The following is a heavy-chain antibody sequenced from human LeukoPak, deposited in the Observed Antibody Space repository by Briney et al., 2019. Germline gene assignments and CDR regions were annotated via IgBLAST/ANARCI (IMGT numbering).Heavy chain of an antibody. CDR2: INHSGST. J-gene: IGHJ5*02. Sequence: SETLSLTCTVSGGSISSYYWSWIRQPPGKGLEWIGEINHSGSTNYNPSLKSRVTISVDTSKNQFSLKLSSVTAADTAVYYCARESEGYSYGHNWSDPWGQGTLVTVSS. V-gene: IGHV4-34*01. D-gene: IGHD5-18*01. CDR3: ARESEGYSYGHNWSDP. CDR1: GGSISSYY.